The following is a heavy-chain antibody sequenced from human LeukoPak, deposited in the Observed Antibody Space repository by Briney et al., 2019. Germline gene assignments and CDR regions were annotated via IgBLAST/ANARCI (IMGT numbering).Heavy chain of an antibody. Sequence: GGSLRLSCAASGFTFSSYSMNWVRQAPGKGLEWVSVIYSGGSTYYADSVKGRFTISRDNSKNTLYLQMNSLRAEDTAVYYCAREIRRYSSGWYYFDYWGQGTLVTVSS. J-gene: IGHJ4*02. CDR3: AREIRRYSSGWYYFDY. D-gene: IGHD6-19*01. CDR2: IYSGGST. CDR1: GFTFSSYS. V-gene: IGHV3-53*01.